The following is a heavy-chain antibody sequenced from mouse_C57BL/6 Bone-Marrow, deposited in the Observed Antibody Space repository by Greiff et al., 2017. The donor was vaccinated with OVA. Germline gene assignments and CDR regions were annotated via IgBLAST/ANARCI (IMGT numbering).Heavy chain of an antibody. V-gene: IGHV2-5*01. CDR3: AKNKRGRPWFAY. J-gene: IGHJ3*01. D-gene: IGHD3-3*01. CDR1: GFSLTSYG. CDR2: IWRGGST. Sequence: VMLVESGPGLVQPSQSLSITCTVSGFSLTSYGVHWVRQSPGKGLEWLGVIWRGGSTDYNAAFMSRLSITKDNSKSQVFFKMNSLQADDTAIYYCAKNKRGRPWFAYWGQGTLVTVSA.